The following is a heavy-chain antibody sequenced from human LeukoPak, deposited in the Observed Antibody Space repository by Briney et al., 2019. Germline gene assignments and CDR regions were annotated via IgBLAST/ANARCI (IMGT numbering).Heavy chain of an antibody. Sequence: SQTLSLTCAVYGGSFSVYYWSCIRQPPGKGLEWIGEINHSGSTNYNPSLKSRVTISVYTSKNQFSLKLSSVPAADTAVYYCARVGPGDQESYFDYWGQGTLVTVSS. CDR3: ARVGPGDQESYFDY. D-gene: IGHD1-14*01. V-gene: IGHV4-34*01. CDR2: INHSGST. CDR1: GGSFSVYY. J-gene: IGHJ4*02.